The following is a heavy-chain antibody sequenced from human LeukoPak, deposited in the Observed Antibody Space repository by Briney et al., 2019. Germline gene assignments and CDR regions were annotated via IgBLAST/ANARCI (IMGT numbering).Heavy chain of an antibody. Sequence: GASVKVSCKASGGTFSSYAISWVRQAPGQGLEWMGRIIPIFGTANYAQKFQGRVTITTDESTSTAYMELSSLRSEDTAVYYCASGEPRFSQADIVATIGSDYWGQGTLVTVSS. D-gene: IGHD5-12*01. CDR3: ASGEPRFSQADIVATIGSDY. J-gene: IGHJ4*02. V-gene: IGHV1-69*05. CDR2: IIPIFGTA. CDR1: GGTFSSYA.